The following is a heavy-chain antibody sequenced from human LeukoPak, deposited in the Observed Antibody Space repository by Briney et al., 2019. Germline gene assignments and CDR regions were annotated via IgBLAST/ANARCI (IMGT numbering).Heavy chain of an antibody. D-gene: IGHD4-17*01. J-gene: IGHJ3*02. CDR1: GFTFSTYN. V-gene: IGHV3-48*01. CDR2: ISSSSTK. Sequence: PGGSLRLSCAASGFTFSTYNMNWVRQAPGKGLEWVSYISSSSTKYYTDSVKGRFTISRDNAKNSLYLQMNSLRAEDTAVYYCARAYYGASFDAFDIWGQGTMVTVSS. CDR3: ARAYYGASFDAFDI.